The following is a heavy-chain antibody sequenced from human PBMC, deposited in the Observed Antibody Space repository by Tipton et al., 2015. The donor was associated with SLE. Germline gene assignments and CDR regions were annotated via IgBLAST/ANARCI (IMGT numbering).Heavy chain of an antibody. V-gene: IGHV4-59*01. D-gene: IGHD2-2*01. Sequence: TLSLTCTVSGGSISSYYWSWIRQPPGKGLEWIGYIYYSGGTNYNPPLKRRVTISVDTSKNQFSPKLRPVTAADTAVNYCAGYQTRGSAFDSWGQGTMATVSS. J-gene: IGHJ3*02. CDR3: AGYQTRGSAFDS. CDR2: IYYSGGT. CDR1: GGSISSYY.